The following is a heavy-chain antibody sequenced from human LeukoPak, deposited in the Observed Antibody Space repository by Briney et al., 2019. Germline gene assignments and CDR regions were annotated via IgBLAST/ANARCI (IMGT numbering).Heavy chain of an antibody. D-gene: IGHD2-2*02. Sequence: GEGLQSSCQGSGYGFTSYWIGWGRPVPGKGRGWRGIMYPGESDTRYRPSFQGQVTISADKSISTGYLQWSSLKASDTAMYYCARPRSPADCSSTSCSTYSFDYWGQGTLVTVSS. J-gene: IGHJ4*02. CDR1: GYGFTSYW. V-gene: IGHV5-51*01. CDR3: ARPRSPADCSSTSCSTYSFDY. CDR2: MYPGESDT.